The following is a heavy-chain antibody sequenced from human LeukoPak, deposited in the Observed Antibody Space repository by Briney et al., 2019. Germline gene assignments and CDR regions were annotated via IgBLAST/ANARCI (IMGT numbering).Heavy chain of an antibody. Sequence: GASVKVSCKVSGYTLTELSMHWVRQAPGKGLEWMGGFDPEDGETIYAQKFQGRVTMIEDTSTDTAYMELSSLRSEDTAVYYCASGVGYSGSDLLNWFDPWGQGTLVTVSS. J-gene: IGHJ5*02. CDR3: ASGVGYSGSDLLNWFDP. D-gene: IGHD5-12*01. CDR2: FDPEDGET. CDR1: GYTLTELS. V-gene: IGHV1-24*01.